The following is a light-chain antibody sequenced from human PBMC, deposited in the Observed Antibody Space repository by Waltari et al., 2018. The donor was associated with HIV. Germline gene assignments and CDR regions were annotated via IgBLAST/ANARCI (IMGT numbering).Light chain of an antibody. Sequence: QSALTQPRSMSGSPGQSVTISCTGTSSDVGGYNYVSWYQQHPGQAPKLMVFDVNKRPSGVPVRFSGYKCGNTASLTISGRQAEDAAYYYCCSYADKYTWVFGGGTKLTVL. CDR2: DVN. CDR1: SSDVGGYNY. V-gene: IGLV2-11*01. J-gene: IGLJ3*02. CDR3: CSYADKYTWV.